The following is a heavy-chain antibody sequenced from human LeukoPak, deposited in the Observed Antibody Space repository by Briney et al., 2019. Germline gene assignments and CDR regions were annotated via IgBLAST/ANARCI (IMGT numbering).Heavy chain of an antibody. Sequence: GGXXRLSCAASGFTFSSYAMHWVRQAPGKGLEWVAVISYDGSNKYYADSVKGRFTISRDNSKNTLYLQMNSLRAEDTAVYYCARAPLGGIAVVPAATVDYWGQGTLVTVSS. CDR3: ARAPLGGIAVVPAATVDY. V-gene: IGHV3-30-3*01. J-gene: IGHJ4*02. D-gene: IGHD2-2*01. CDR2: ISYDGSNK. CDR1: GFTFSSYA.